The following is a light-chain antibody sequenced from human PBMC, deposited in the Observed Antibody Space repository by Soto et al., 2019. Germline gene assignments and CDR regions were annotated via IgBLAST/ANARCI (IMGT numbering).Light chain of an antibody. V-gene: IGLV2-8*01. J-gene: IGLJ2*01. CDR3: TSSPGSNGFVV. Sequence: QSVLTQPPSASESPGQSVTISCTGVSGDVGGYTYVSWYQHYPGKAPKLLIYEVSKRPQGVPDRFTGSKSGNTASLTVSGLQPDDEADYYYTSSPGSNGFVVFGGGTKVTVL. CDR2: EVS. CDR1: SGDVGGYTY.